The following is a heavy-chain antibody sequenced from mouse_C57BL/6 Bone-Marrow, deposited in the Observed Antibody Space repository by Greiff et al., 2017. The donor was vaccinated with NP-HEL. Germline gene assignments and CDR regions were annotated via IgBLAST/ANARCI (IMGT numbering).Heavy chain of an antibody. Sequence: QVQLKQPGAELVKPGASVKMSCKASGYTFTSYWITWVKQRPGQGLEWIGDLYPGSGSTNYNEKFKSKATLTVDTSSSTAYMQLSCLTSEDSAIYYCARSGPHYGSSYIDYGGQGTTLTVSS. D-gene: IGHD1-1*01. CDR2: LYPGSGST. CDR3: ARSGPHYGSSYIDY. J-gene: IGHJ2*01. CDR1: GYTFTSYW. V-gene: IGHV1-55*01.